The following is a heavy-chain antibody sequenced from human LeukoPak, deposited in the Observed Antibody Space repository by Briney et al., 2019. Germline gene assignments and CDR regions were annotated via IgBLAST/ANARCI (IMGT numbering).Heavy chain of an antibody. J-gene: IGHJ5*02. D-gene: IGHD3-9*01. CDR3: ARRPYDILTGLNWFDP. CDR2: INPNSGDT. V-gene: IGHV1-2*02. CDR1: GYTFTGYY. Sequence: ASVKVSCKASGYTFTGYYMHWVRQAPGQGLEWMGWINPNSGDTNYAQKFQGRVTMTRDTSISTAYMELSRLRSDDTAVYYCARRPYDILTGLNWFDPWGQGTLVTVSS.